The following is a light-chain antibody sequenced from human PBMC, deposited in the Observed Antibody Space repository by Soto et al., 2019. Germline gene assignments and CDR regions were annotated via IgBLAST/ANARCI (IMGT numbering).Light chain of an antibody. Sequence: EIVLTQSPGTLSLSPGERATLSCRASQSVSSSYLAWYQQKPGQAPRLLIYGASSRATGIPDRFSGSGSGTDCTLSISRLEREDFAGYYCQQYGSSPGRFGQGTKGEI. J-gene: IGKJ1*01. CDR2: GAS. V-gene: IGKV3-20*01. CDR3: QQYGSSPGR. CDR1: QSVSSSY.